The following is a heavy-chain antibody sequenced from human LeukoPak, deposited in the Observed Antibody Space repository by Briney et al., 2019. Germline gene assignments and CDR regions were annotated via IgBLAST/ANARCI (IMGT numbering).Heavy chain of an antibody. CDR1: GFTFSDYY. CDR3: ARGGSMVRGVL. V-gene: IGHV3-11*01. D-gene: IGHD3-10*01. Sequence: GGSLRLSCAASGFTFSDYYMTWIRQAPGKGLEWVSYITSSGSNTYYADSMKGRFTISRDNAKNSLYLQVNSLRAEDTAVYYCARGGSMVRGVLWGQGTLVTVSS. CDR2: ITSSGSNT. J-gene: IGHJ4*02.